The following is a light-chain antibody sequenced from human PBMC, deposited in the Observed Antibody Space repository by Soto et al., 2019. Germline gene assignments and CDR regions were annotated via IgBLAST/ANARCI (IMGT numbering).Light chain of an antibody. V-gene: IGLV2-8*01. CDR3: SSFAGSNNVL. CDR2: EVN. Sequence: QSALTQPPSASGSPGQSVTISCTGTNSDVGGYDFVSWYQQHPGKAPKLMIYEVNKRPSGVPDRFSGSNSGNTASLTVSGLQVEEEARYYCSSFAGSNNVLFGGGTQLTVL. J-gene: IGLJ3*02. CDR1: NSDVGGYDF.